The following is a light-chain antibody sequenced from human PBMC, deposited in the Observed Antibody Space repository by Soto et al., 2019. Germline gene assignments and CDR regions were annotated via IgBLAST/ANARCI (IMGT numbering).Light chain of an antibody. CDR1: QTVNRNY. CDR3: QQYIDSPRT. Sequence: EIVLTQSPGTLALSLGDGATLSCRASQTVNRNYLAWYLRKPGQPPRLLIYGVSNRAPGVPDRFSGGGSGTDFTLTIARLEPDDFGTYYCQQYIDSPRTFGQGTRVEVK. CDR2: GVS. J-gene: IGKJ1*01. V-gene: IGKV3-20*01.